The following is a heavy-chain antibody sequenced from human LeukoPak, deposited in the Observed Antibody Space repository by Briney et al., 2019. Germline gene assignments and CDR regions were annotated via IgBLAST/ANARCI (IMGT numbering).Heavy chain of an antibody. Sequence: PSQTLSLTCTVSGVSISSGGYYWSWIRQHPGRRLEWIGYIYHSWSTYYNPSLKSRVFLSVDTSENQFSLKLTSVTAADTAVYYCAGLRGTYGEPLDYWGQGALVTVSS. J-gene: IGHJ4*02. CDR3: AGLRGTYGEPLDY. CDR2: IYHSWST. CDR1: GVSISSGGYY. V-gene: IGHV4-31*03. D-gene: IGHD1-26*01.